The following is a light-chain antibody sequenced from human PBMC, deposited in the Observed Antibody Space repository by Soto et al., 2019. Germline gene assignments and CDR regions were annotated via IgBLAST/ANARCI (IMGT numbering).Light chain of an antibody. V-gene: IGLV1-51*02. CDR2: ENN. J-gene: IGLJ2*01. CDR1: SSNIGNNY. Sequence: QSVLTQPPSVSAAPGQKVTISCSVSSSNIGNNYVSWYQQLPGTAPKLLIYENNKRPSGIPDRFSGSKPGTSATLGITGLQTGDEADYYCGTCDSSLSAVVFGGGTKLTVL. CDR3: GTCDSSLSAVV.